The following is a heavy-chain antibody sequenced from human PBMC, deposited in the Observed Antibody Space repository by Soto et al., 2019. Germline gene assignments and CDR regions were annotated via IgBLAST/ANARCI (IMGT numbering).Heavy chain of an antibody. CDR1: GGSISSYY. Sequence: SETLSLTCTVSGGSISSYYWSWILQPPGKGLEWIGYIYYSGSTNYNPSLKSRVTISVDTSKNQFSLKLSSVTAADTAVYYCERARREEVGAGAFAIRRQGTTVTGSS. D-gene: IGHD1-26*01. CDR2: IYYSGST. CDR3: ERARREEVGAGAFAI. V-gene: IGHV4-59*01. J-gene: IGHJ3*02.